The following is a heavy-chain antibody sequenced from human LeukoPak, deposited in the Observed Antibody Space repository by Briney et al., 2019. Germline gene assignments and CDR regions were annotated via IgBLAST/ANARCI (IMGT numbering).Heavy chain of an antibody. V-gene: IGHV4-59*01. CDR1: GDSITNYY. D-gene: IGHD1-26*01. J-gene: IGHJ4*02. CDR2: ISYSGST. Sequence: SETLSLTCTVSGDSITNYYWSWIRQPPGKGLEWIAYISYSGSTKYSPSLESRVTIPVDTSKNQFSLNLDSVTAADTAVYYCARVGRGDHTWGSYSFDHWGQGALVTVSS. CDR3: ARVGRGDHTWGSYSFDH.